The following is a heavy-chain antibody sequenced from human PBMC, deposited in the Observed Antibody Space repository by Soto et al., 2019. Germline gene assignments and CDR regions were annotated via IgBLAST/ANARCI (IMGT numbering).Heavy chain of an antibody. D-gene: IGHD3-22*01. CDR2: INPSGGST. CDR1: GYTFTSYY. Sequence: QVQLVQSGAEVKKPGASVKVSCKASGYTFTSYYMHWVRQAPGQGLEWMGIINPSGGSTSYAQKFQGRVTMTRDTSTSTFYMELSSLRSEDTAVYYCARGFSTYYYDSSGYYYLPSDYWGQGTLVTVSS. V-gene: IGHV1-46*01. CDR3: ARGFSTYYYDSSGYYYLPSDY. J-gene: IGHJ4*02.